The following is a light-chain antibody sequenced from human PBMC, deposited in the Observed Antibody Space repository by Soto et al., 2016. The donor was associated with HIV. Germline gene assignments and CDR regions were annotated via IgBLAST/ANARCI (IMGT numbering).Light chain of an antibody. Sequence: DIQLTQSPSSLSASIGDTVSITCRASQDIFNYLAWYQQKPGEVPKLLIFAAISLHSGVPSRFSGRGSGTQFTLTISSLQPEDIGTYYCQKYNNDVTFGGGTKVEI. V-gene: IGKV1-27*01. CDR2: AAI. CDR1: QDIFNY. J-gene: IGKJ4*01. CDR3: QKYNNDVT.